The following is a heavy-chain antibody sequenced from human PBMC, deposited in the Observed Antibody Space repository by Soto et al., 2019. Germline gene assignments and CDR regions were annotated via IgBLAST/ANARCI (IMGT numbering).Heavy chain of an antibody. CDR2: IYYSGST. D-gene: IGHD6-19*01. J-gene: IGHJ4*02. CDR1: GGSISSYY. Sequence: QVQLQESGPGLVKPSETLSLTCTVSGGSISSYYWSWIRQPPGKGLEWIGYIYYSGSTNYNPSLKRRVTISVNTSKNQFSLKRTSVTAADTAVYYCARVSSGCWYFDYWGQGTLVTVSS. CDR3: ARVSSGCWYFDY. V-gene: IGHV4-59*01.